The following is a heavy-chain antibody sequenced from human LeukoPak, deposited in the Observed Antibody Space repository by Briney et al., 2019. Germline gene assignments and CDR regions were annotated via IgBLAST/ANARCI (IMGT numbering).Heavy chain of an antibody. Sequence: SSETLSLTCAVYGGSFSGYYWSWIRQPPGKGLEWIGEINHSGSTNYNPSLKSRVTISVDTSKNQFSLKLSSVTAADTAVYYCARSPKRIMGAFDIWGQGTMVTVSS. CDR3: ARSPKRIMGAFDI. D-gene: IGHD2-15*01. V-gene: IGHV4-34*01. CDR2: INHSGST. CDR1: GGSFSGYY. J-gene: IGHJ3*02.